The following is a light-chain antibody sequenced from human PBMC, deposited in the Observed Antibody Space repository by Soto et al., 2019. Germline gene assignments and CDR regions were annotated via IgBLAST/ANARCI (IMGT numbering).Light chain of an antibody. Sequence: EIVLTQLPGTLSLSPGERAALSCRASQSVGSNYLAWFQQKPGQAPRLLIYGASKRATGIPDRFSGSGSGTEFTLNVSRLEPEDFAVYYCQQYGVSPIFTFGPGTKVDVK. CDR3: QQYGVSPIFT. CDR1: QSVGSNY. CDR2: GAS. J-gene: IGKJ3*01. V-gene: IGKV3-20*01.